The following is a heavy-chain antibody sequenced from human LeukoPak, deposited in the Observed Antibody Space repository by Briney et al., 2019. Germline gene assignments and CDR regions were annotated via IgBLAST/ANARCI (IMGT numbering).Heavy chain of an antibody. V-gene: IGHV4-59*02. CDR1: GGSVSTYY. CDR3: ARDGGTTSNPSHDTFAI. CDR2: ISHSESA. D-gene: IGHD4-11*01. Sequence: SETLSLTCTVSGGSVSTYYGSWIRQPPGRGLEWIGYISHSESAYYSLSLESRITISVDRSKNQFSLKLKSVTAADTAIYYCARDGGTTSNPSHDTFAIWGQGTMVAVSS. J-gene: IGHJ3*02.